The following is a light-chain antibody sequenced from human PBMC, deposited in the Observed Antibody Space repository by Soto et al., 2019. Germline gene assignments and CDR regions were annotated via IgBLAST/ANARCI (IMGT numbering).Light chain of an antibody. CDR1: QTINNY. J-gene: IGKJ2*01. V-gene: IGKV1-39*01. CDR3: QQVYDFPHT. Sequence: DIQVTQSPSSLSASVGDRVSITCRTNQTINNYLNWYRQKPGKVPEVLIYGASSLQRGVSSRFVGSASGTYFTLTISSLQPEDFATYYCQQVYDFPHTFGQGTKVE. CDR2: GAS.